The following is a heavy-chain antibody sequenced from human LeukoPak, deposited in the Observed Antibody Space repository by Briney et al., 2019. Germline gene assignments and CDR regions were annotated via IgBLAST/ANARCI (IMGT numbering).Heavy chain of an antibody. V-gene: IGHV4-39*07. CDR2: IYYSGST. D-gene: IGHD5-24*01. CDR1: GGSISSSSYY. CDR3: ARGDGYNYDY. Sequence: PSETLSLTCTVSGGSISSSSYYWGWIRQPPGEGLEWIGSIYYSGSTYYNPSLKSRVTISVDTSKNQFSLKLSSVTAADTAVYYCARGDGYNYDYWGQGTLVTVSS. J-gene: IGHJ4*02.